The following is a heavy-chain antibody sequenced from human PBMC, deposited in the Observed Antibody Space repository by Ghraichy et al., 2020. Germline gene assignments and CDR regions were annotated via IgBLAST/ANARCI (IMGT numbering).Heavy chain of an antibody. J-gene: IGHJ4*02. Sequence: SGPTLVKPTQTLTLTCTFSGFSLSTSGVGVGWIRQPPGKALEWLALIYWDDDKRYSPSLKSRLTITKDTSKNQVVLTMTNMDPVDTATYYCAHSGTDHYYGTVGLFDYGGQGTLVTVSS. D-gene: IGHD3-10*01. CDR1: GFSLSTSGVG. V-gene: IGHV2-5*02. CDR2: IYWDDDK. CDR3: AHSGTDHYYGTVGLFDY.